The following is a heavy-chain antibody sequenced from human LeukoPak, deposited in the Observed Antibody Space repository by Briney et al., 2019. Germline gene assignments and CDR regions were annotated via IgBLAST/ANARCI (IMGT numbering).Heavy chain of an antibody. D-gene: IGHD2-2*01. V-gene: IGHV5-51*01. CDR3: ARQRDVSRGYCSSTSCYFYYMDV. CDR1: GYSFTSYW. Sequence: GESLKISCKGSGYSFTSYWIGWVRQMPGKGLEWMGIIYPGDSDTRYSPSFQGQVTISADKSISTAYLQWSSLKASDTAMYYCARQRDVSRGYCSSTSCYFYYMDVWGKGTTVTVSS. CDR2: IYPGDSDT. J-gene: IGHJ6*03.